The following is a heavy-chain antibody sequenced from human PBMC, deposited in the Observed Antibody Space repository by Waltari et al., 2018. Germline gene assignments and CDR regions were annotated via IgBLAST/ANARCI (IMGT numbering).Heavy chain of an antibody. CDR1: GYTFTGYY. V-gene: IGHV1-2*02. CDR3: ARDPVAVAGTYYYYYMDV. D-gene: IGHD6-19*01. Sequence: QVQLVQSGAEVKKPGASVKVSCKASGYTFTGYYMHWVRQAPGHGLEWMGWINPNIGGTNYAQKFQGRVTMTRDTSISTAYMELSRLRSDDTAVYYCARDPVAVAGTYYYYYMDVWGKGTTVTVSS. CDR2: INPNIGGT. J-gene: IGHJ6*03.